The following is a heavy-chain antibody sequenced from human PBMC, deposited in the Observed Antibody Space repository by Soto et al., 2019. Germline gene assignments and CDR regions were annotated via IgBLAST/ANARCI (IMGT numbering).Heavy chain of an antibody. CDR1: GGSFSSYS. CDR3: ARARYDSSGYYYFDY. CDR2: INHSGGS. V-gene: IGHV4-34*01. Sequence: PSETLSLTCAVYGGSFSSYSWDWIRQPPGKGLEWIGEINHSGGSNYNPSLKSRVTISVDTSKNQFSLRLSSVTAADTAVYYCARARYDSSGYYYFDYWGQGTLVTVSS. J-gene: IGHJ4*02. D-gene: IGHD3-22*01.